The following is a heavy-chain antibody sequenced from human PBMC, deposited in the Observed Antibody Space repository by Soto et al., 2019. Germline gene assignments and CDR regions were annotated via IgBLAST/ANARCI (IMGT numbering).Heavy chain of an antibody. D-gene: IGHD2-2*01. Sequence: GGSLRLSCAASGFTFSSYAMSWVRQAPGKGLEWVSAISGSGGSTYYADSVKGRFTISRDNSKNTLYLQMNSLRAEDTAVYYCAKVPVPAAIDSGGKYYYYYGMDVWGQGTTVTVSS. J-gene: IGHJ6*02. V-gene: IGHV3-23*01. CDR3: AKVPVPAAIDSGGKYYYYYGMDV. CDR1: GFTFSSYA. CDR2: ISGSGGST.